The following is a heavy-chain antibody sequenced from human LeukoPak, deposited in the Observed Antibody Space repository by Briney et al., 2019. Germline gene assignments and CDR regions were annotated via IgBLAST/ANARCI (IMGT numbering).Heavy chain of an antibody. J-gene: IGHJ4*02. D-gene: IGHD6-19*01. CDR3: ASSPGIAVAGTRPRPFDY. CDR2: MNPNSGNT. CDR1: GYTFTSYD. Sequence: ASVKVSCKASGYTFTSYDINWVRQATGQGLEWMGWMNPNSGNTGYAQKFQGRVTITRNTSISTAYMELSSLRSEDTAVYYCASSPGIAVAGTRPRPFDYWGQGTLVTVSS. V-gene: IGHV1-8*03.